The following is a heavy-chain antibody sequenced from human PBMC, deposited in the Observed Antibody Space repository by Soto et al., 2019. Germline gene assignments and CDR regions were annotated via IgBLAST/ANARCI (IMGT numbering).Heavy chain of an antibody. V-gene: IGHV1-69*01. CDR1: GDTFSSYS. D-gene: IGHD3-10*01. J-gene: IGHJ6*02. CDR3: AANSLGGGSQGDV. CDR2: IVPIFGTT. Sequence: QVRLVQSGAEVNKPGSSVKVSCKASGDTFSSYSISCVRQAPGQGLEWMGGIVPIFGTTVYAPRLQGRVTITADGPTSTSYMELSGLGFEDTAIYYCAANSLGGGSQGDVWGQGTTVTVSS.